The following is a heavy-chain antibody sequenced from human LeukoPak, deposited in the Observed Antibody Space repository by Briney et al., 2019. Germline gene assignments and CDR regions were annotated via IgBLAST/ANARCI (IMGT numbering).Heavy chain of an antibody. V-gene: IGHV1-18*01. J-gene: IGHJ5*02. D-gene: IGHD6-13*01. CDR3: ARDESPSIAAAGPNWFDP. CDR1: GYTFTSYG. Sequence: ASVKVSCKASGYTFTSYGISWVRQAPGQGLEWMGWISAYNGNTNYAQKLQGRVTMTTDTSTSTAYMELRSLRSDDTAVYYCARDESPSIAAAGPNWFDPWGQGTLVTVSS. CDR2: ISAYNGNT.